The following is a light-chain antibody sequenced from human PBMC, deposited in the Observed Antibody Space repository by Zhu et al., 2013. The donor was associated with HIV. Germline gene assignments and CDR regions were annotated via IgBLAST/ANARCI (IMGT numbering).Light chain of an antibody. CDR2: WAS. J-gene: IGKJ1*01. V-gene: IGKV4-1*01. CDR1: QSVLHRSNNKNY. CDR3: QQYYSTPRT. Sequence: DVVMTQSPDSLAVSLGGRATINCKSSQSVLHRSNNKNYLAWYQQKPGQPPKLLIYWASTRESGVPDRFSGSGSGTDFTLTISSLQAEDVAVYYCQQYYSTPRTFGQGTKVEIK.